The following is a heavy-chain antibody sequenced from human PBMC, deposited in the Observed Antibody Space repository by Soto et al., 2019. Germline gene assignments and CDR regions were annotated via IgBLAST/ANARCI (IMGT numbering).Heavy chain of an antibody. V-gene: IGHV5-51*01. CDR3: ARRSSPDYYDFWSGYLWDC. CDR1: GYSFTSYW. CDR2: IYPGDSDT. Sequence: GESLKISCKGSGYSFTSYWIGWVRQMPGKGLEWMGIIYPGDSDTRYSPSFQGQVTISADKSISTAYLQWSSLKASDTAMYYCARRSSPDYYDFWSGYLWDCWGQGTLVTVSS. J-gene: IGHJ4*02. D-gene: IGHD3-3*01.